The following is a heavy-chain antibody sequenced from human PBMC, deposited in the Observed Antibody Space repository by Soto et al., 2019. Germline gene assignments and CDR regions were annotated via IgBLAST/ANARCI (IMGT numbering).Heavy chain of an antibody. CDR1: GFTFSSYE. Sequence: EVQLVESGGGLVQPGGSLRLSCAASGFTFSSYEMNWVRQAPGKGLEWVSYISSSGSTIYYADSVKGQFTISRDNAKNSLYLQMNSLRAEDTAVYYCARGGVQDNYYYYGMDVWGQGTTVTVSS. V-gene: IGHV3-48*03. D-gene: IGHD1-1*01. CDR3: ARGGVQDNYYYYGMDV. CDR2: ISSSGSTI. J-gene: IGHJ6*02.